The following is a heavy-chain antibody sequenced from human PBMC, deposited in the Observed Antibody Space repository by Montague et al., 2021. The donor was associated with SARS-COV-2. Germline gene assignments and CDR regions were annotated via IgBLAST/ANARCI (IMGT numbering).Heavy chain of an antibody. CDR2: IYTSGST. J-gene: IGHJ4*02. Sequence: TLSLTCTVSGGSISSCNYYWSWIRQPAGKGLDWIGRIYTSGSTNYNPSLKSRVTISADTSKNQFSLKLISMTAADTAVYYCARKVVRYYDWRPDSWGQGTPVTVSS. V-gene: IGHV4-61*02. CDR3: ARKVVRYYDWRPDS. D-gene: IGHD1-26*01. CDR1: GGSISSCNYY.